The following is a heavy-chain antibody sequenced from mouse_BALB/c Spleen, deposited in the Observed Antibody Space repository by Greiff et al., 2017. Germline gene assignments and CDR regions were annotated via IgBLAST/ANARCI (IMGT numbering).Heavy chain of an antibody. J-gene: IGHJ4*01. Sequence: VKLQESGPGLVAPSQSLSITCTVSGFSLTSYGVHWVRQPPGKGLEWLGVIWAGGSTNYNSALMSRLSISKDNSKSQVFLKMNSLQTDDTAMYYCARDGSPAMDYWGQGTSVTVSS. CDR3: ARDGSPAMDY. V-gene: IGHV2-9*02. CDR2: IWAGGST. CDR1: GFSLTSYG. D-gene: IGHD1-1*01.